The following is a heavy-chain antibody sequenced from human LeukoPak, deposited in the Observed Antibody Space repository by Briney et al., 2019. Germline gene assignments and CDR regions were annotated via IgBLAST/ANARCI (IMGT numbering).Heavy chain of an antibody. Sequence: ASVKVPCKASGHTFTSYYMHWVRQAPGQGLEWMGIINPSGGSTSYAQKFQGRVTMTRDTSTSTVYMELSSLRSEDTAVYYCARDSGSSWYRLWGQGTLVTVSS. V-gene: IGHV1-46*01. J-gene: IGHJ4*02. CDR2: INPSGGST. CDR1: GHTFTSYY. D-gene: IGHD6-13*01. CDR3: ARDSGSSWYRL.